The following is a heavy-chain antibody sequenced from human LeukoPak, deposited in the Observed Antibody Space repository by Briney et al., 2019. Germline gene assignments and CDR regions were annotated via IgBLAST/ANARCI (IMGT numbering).Heavy chain of an antibody. Sequence: ASVKVSCKASGYTFTDYGVSWVRQAPGQGLEWMGWISGYNDNPNYVQSLQGRVTMTTDTSTNTAYVELRSLTSDDTAIYYCARDRPKDDAFDIWGQGTLVIVSS. CDR3: ARDRPKDDAFDI. V-gene: IGHV1-18*01. CDR2: ISGYNDNP. J-gene: IGHJ3*02. CDR1: GYTFTDYG.